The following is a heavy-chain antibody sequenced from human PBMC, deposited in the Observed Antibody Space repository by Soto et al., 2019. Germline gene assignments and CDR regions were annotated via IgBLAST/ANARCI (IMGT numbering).Heavy chain of an antibody. Sequence: ASVKVSCKASGYTFTGYYMHWVRQAPGQGLEWMGWINPNSGGTNYTQKFQGRLTMTRDTSISTAYMELSRLRSDDTAVYYCARAEEAVLRFPEYGMDVWGQGSTVTVSS. D-gene: IGHD3-16*01. CDR3: ARAEEAVLRFPEYGMDV. J-gene: IGHJ6*02. V-gene: IGHV1-2*02. CDR1: GYTFTGYY. CDR2: INPNSGGT.